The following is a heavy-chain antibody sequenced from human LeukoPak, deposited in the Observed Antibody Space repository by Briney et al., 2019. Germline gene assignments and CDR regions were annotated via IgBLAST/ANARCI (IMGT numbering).Heavy chain of an antibody. J-gene: IGHJ4*02. Sequence: SETLSLTCTVSGASISSYYWSWIRQSPGKGLEWIGYIYYSGSTNYNPSLKSRVTISVDTSKNQFSLKLSSVTAADTAVYYCAREGGSGSYYRYWGQGTLVTVSS. CDR3: AREGGSGSYYRY. CDR1: GASISSYY. D-gene: IGHD3-10*01. V-gene: IGHV4-59*01. CDR2: IYYSGST.